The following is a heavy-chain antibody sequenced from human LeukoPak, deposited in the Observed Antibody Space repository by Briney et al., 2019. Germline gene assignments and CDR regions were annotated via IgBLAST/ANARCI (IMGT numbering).Heavy chain of an antibody. CDR1: GGTISSYY. CDR2: IYYSGSA. J-gene: IGHJ3*02. V-gene: IGHV4-59*12. CDR3: ARGTIWFGEDDAFDI. Sequence: SETLSLTCTVSGGTISSYYGSWIRQPPGKGLEWIGYIYYSGSANYNPSLNSRVTISVDTSKNQFSLKLSSVTAADTAVYYCARGTIWFGEDDAFDIWGQGTMVTVSS. D-gene: IGHD3-10*01.